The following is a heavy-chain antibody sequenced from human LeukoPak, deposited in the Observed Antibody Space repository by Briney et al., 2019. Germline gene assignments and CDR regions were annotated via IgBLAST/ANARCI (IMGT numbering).Heavy chain of an antibody. Sequence: ASVKVSCKASGGTFSSYAISWVRQAPGQGLEWMGGIISIFGTAKYAQKFQGRVTITADESTSTAYMELSSLRSEDTAVYYCATEEVGEGYYGSGSYVWGQGALVTVSS. CDR1: GGTFSSYA. V-gene: IGHV1-69*13. J-gene: IGHJ4*02. D-gene: IGHD3-10*01. CDR2: IISIFGTA. CDR3: ATEEVGEGYYGSGSYV.